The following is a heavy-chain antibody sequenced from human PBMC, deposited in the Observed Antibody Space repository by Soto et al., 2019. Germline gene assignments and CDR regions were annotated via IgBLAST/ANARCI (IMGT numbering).Heavy chain of an antibody. CDR3: AREKYSSPRGGLAV. D-gene: IGHD4-4*01. J-gene: IGHJ4*02. Sequence: LGESLKISCKYSGVNFPTFWIAWVRQMPGKGLEWMGTIYPDDSDTRYSPSFQGQVTISADKSIQTAYLQWGSLKASDSALYYCAREKYSSPRGGLAVWGQGTPVTVSS. V-gene: IGHV5-51*01. CDR2: IYPDDSDT. CDR1: GVNFPTFW.